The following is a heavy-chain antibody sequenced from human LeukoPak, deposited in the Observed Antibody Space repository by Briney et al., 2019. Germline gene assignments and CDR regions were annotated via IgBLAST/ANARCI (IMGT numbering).Heavy chain of an antibody. D-gene: IGHD3-9*01. CDR2: IYYSGST. CDR3: AGDVLRYFDWPDYYMDV. J-gene: IGHJ6*03. Sequence: SETLSLTCTVSGGSISSSSYYWGWIRQPRGKGLEWIGSIYYSGSTYYNPSLKSRVTISVDTSKNQFSLKLSSVTAADTAVYYCAGDVLRYFDWPDYYMDVWGKGTTVTVSS. CDR1: GGSISSSSYY. V-gene: IGHV4-39*01.